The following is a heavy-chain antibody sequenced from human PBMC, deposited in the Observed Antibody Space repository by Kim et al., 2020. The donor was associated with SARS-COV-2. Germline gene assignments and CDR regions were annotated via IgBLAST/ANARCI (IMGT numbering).Heavy chain of an antibody. CDR2: ISGTSSTI. Sequence: GGSLRLSCAASGFTFSRFDMNWVRQAPGKGLEWLAYISGTSSTIYYADSVKGRFTISRDNAKNSLYLQMTSLRDDDTAVYYCAPPLKTYYYGRDVWGQGTTVTVSS. V-gene: IGHV3-48*02. CDR3: APPLKTYYYGRDV. J-gene: IGHJ6*02. CDR1: GFTFSRFD. D-gene: IGHD3-16*02.